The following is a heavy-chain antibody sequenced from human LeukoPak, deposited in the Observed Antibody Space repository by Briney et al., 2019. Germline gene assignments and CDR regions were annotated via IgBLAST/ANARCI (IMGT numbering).Heavy chain of an antibody. Sequence: GGSLRLSCAASGFIFSSHSMNWVRQAPGKGLEWVSSITGNSNYIYTADSVKGRFTISRDNAKNSLYVQMNGLRVEDTAVYYCARELDYGYMAFDIWGQGTMVTVSS. CDR2: ITGNSNYI. D-gene: IGHD4/OR15-4a*01. J-gene: IGHJ3*02. CDR3: ARELDYGYMAFDI. CDR1: GFIFSSHS. V-gene: IGHV3-21*06.